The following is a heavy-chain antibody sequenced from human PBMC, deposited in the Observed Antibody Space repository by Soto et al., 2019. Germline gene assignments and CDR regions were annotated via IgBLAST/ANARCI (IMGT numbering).Heavy chain of an antibody. V-gene: IGHV5-51*01. D-gene: IGHD6-6*01. J-gene: IGHJ5*02. CDR3: ARQASSSDPPSGP. CDR1: VYRFTSYW. CDR2: IYPGDSDT. Sequence: GESLKICCRGSVYRFTSYWIGWVRQMPGKGLEWMGIIYPGDSDTRYSASFQGQVTISADKSISTAYLQWSSLKASDTAMYYCARQASSSDPPSGPWGQGTLVTVAS.